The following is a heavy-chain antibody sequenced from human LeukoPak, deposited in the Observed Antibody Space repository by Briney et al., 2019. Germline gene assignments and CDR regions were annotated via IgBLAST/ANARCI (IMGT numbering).Heavy chain of an antibody. V-gene: IGHV1-46*01. Sequence: ASVKVSCKASGYIFTSYYMHWVRQAPGQGLEWMEIINPSGGSTSYAQKFQGRVTMTRDTSTSTVYMELSSLRSEDTAVYYCARVGGYCTNGVCLDAYDIWGQGTMVTVSS. CDR1: GYIFTSYY. CDR3: ARVGGYCTNGVCLDAYDI. CDR2: INPSGGST. J-gene: IGHJ3*02. D-gene: IGHD2-8*01.